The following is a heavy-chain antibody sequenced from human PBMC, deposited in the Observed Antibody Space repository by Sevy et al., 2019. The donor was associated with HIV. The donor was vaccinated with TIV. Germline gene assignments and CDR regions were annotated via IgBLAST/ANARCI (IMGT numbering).Heavy chain of an antibody. CDR1: GFTFSSYS. Sequence: RGSLRLSCAASGFTFSSYSMNWVRQAPGKGLEWVSSISSSSSYIYYADSVKGRFTISRDNAKNSLYLQMNSLRAEDTSVYDWATNVPYSSSWIEHYGMDVWGQGTTVTVSS. CDR2: ISSSSSYI. J-gene: IGHJ6*02. D-gene: IGHD6-13*01. CDR3: ATNVPYSSSWIEHYGMDV. V-gene: IGHV3-21*01.